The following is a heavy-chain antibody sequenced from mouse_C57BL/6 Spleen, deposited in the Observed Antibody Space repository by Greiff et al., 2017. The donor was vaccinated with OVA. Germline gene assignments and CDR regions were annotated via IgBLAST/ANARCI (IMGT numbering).Heavy chain of an antibody. D-gene: IGHD4-1*01. V-gene: IGHV5-6*02. CDR3: ARGLTVYYFDY. J-gene: IGHJ2*01. CDR1: GFTFSSYG. CDR2: ISSGGSYT. Sequence: DVMLVESGGDLVKPGGSLKLSCAASGFTFSSYGMSWVRQTPDKRLEWVATISSGGSYTYYPDSVKGRFTISRDNAKNTLYLQMSSLKSEDTAMYYCARGLTVYYFDYWGQGTTLTVSS.